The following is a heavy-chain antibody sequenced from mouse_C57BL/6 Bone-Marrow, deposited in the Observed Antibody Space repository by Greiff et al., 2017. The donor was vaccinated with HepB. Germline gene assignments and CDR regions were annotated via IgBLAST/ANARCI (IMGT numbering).Heavy chain of an antibody. Sequence: VQLKESGPELVKPGDSVKISCKASGYSFTGYFMNWVMQSHGKSLEWIGRINPYNGDTFYNQKFKGKATLTVDKSSSTAHMELRSLTSEDSAVYYCARGDYGSSDDWYFDVWGTGTTVTVSS. CDR3: ARGDYGSSDDWYFDV. CDR1: GYSFTGYF. D-gene: IGHD1-1*01. V-gene: IGHV1-20*01. J-gene: IGHJ1*03. CDR2: INPYNGDT.